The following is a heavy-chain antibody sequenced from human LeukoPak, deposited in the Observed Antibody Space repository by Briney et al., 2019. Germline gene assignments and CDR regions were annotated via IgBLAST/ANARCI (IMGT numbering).Heavy chain of an antibody. CDR2: ISGGGSAT. CDR3: ARGNYYGMDV. J-gene: IGHJ6*02. Sequence: GGSLRLSCAASGFVFSSCWMHWVRQAPGKGLVWVSRISGGGSATNYADSVKGRFTISRDNAKNTLYLQMNSLRAEDTALYYCARGNYYGMDVWGQGTTVTDSS. V-gene: IGHV3-74*01. CDR1: GFVFSSCW.